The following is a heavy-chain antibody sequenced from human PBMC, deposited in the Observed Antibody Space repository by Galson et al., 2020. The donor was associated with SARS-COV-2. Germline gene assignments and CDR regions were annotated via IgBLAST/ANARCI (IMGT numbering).Heavy chain of an antibody. CDR1: GFPFSPTV. CDR3: VTGRYGLDC. Sequence: GGSLRLTCAASGFPFSPTVMYWVRQGPGNGLERVALISSDGGHHSYADSVKGRFTFSRDNSNNTLFLQMNILRPEDTAVFYCVTGRYGLDCWGQGTTVIVSS. V-gene: IGHV3-30-3*01. J-gene: IGHJ6*02. CDR2: ISSDGGHH.